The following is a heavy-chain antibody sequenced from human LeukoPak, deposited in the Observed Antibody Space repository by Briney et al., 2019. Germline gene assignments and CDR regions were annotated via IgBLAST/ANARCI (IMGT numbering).Heavy chain of an antibody. Sequence: PGGSLRLSCAASRFTFSNYVMHWVRQAPGKGLEWVAVISYDGSDKYYADSVKGRFTISRDNSKNTLYLQMNSLRAEDTAVYYCARAGWLQIVDAFDIWGHGTMVTVSS. D-gene: IGHD5-12*01. J-gene: IGHJ3*02. CDR2: ISYDGSDK. V-gene: IGHV3-30*03. CDR1: RFTFSNYV. CDR3: ARAGWLQIVDAFDI.